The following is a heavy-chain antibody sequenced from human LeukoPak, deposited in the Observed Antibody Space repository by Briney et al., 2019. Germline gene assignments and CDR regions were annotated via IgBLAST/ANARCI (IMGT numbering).Heavy chain of an antibody. D-gene: IGHD4-17*01. V-gene: IGHV1-18*01. CDR2: ISAYHGNT. CDR1: GYTFTTYG. CDR3: ARDLYDYGDYETRGQGDH. Sequence: GASVKVSCKASGYTFTTYGISWVRQAPGQGLEWMGWISAYHGNTNYAQKVQGRVTMTTDTSTSTAYMELRSLRSDDTAVYYCARDLYDYGDYETRGQGDHWGQGTLVTVSS. J-gene: IGHJ4*02.